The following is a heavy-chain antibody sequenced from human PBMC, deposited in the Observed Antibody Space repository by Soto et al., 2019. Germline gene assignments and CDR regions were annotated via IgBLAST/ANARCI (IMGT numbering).Heavy chain of an antibody. D-gene: IGHD5-12*01. CDR2: ISGSSGNI. Sequence: QVQLVESGGGVGKPGGSLRLSCAASGFTFSDYYMSWTRQAPGKGLEWVAYISGSSGNIYYADSVKGRFTISRDNAKNSLYLQMNSLRADDTAVYYCARDRYSGSDAYMVVWGNGTTVSVSS. J-gene: IGHJ6*03. V-gene: IGHV3-11*01. CDR3: ARDRYSGSDAYMVV. CDR1: GFTFSDYY.